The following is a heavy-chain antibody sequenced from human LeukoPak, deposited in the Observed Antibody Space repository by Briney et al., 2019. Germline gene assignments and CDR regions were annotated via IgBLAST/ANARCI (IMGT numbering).Heavy chain of an antibody. CDR2: IYYSGST. V-gene: IGHV4-59*01. Sequence: PSETLPLTCTVSGGSISSYYWSWIRQPPGKGLEWIGYIYYSGSTNYNPSLKSRVTISVDTSKNQFSLKLSSVTAADTAVYYCARGGDFWSGYYDYWGQGTLVTVSS. CDR1: GGSISSYY. CDR3: ARGGDFWSGYYDY. J-gene: IGHJ4*02. D-gene: IGHD3-3*01.